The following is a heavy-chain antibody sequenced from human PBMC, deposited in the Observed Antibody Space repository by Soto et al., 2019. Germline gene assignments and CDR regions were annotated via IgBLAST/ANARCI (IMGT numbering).Heavy chain of an antibody. Sequence: ASVKVSCKASGYTFTSYGISLVRQAPVQVLELMVWISAYNCNTDYWQKLQGRVTSTGDTWTSTCYMERRILISDYTAVYYGSXFMQAGGPGPNLAWVVDYWGQGTLVTVSS. D-gene: IGHD3-16*01. CDR1: GYTFTSYG. V-gene: IGHV1-18*01. J-gene: IGHJ4*02. CDR2: ISAYNCNT. CDR3: SXFMQAGGPGPNLAWVVDY.